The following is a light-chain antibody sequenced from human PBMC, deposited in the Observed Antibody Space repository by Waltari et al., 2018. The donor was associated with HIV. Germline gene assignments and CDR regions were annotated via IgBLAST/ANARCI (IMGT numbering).Light chain of an antibody. J-gene: IGLJ3*02. CDR1: SGSVSTSYY. V-gene: IGLV8-61*01. Sequence: QTVVTQETSFSVSPGGTVTLTCGLSSGSVSTSYYPRWYQQTPGQAPRTLIYSTNTRSSGVPDRFSGSILGNKAALTITGAQADDESDYYCVLYMGSGSCMFGGGTKLTVL. CDR2: STN. CDR3: VLYMGSGSCM.